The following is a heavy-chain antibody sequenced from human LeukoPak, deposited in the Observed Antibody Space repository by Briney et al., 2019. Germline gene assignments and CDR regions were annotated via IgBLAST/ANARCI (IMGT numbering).Heavy chain of an antibody. J-gene: IGHJ5*02. CDR1: GGSISSYY. CDR3: ARVLSGPVGFDP. D-gene: IGHD1-26*01. Sequence: PSETLSLTCTVSGGSISSYYWGWIRQPPGKGLEWIGSIYHSGSTYHNPSLKSRVTISVDTSKNQFSLKLSSVTAADTAVYYCARVLSGPVGFDPWGQGTLVTVSS. CDR2: IYHSGST. V-gene: IGHV4-38-2*02.